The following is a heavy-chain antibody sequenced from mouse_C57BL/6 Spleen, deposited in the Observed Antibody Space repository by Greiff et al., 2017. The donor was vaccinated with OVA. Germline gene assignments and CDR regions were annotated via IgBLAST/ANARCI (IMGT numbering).Heavy chain of an antibody. V-gene: IGHV1-18*01. Sequence: EVKLQQSGPELVKPGASVKIPCKASGYTFTDYNMDWVKQSHGKSLEWIGDINPNNGGTIYNQKFKGKATLTVDKSSSTAYMELRSLTSEDTAVYYCARSDYSNYEGYAMDYWGQGTSVTVSS. J-gene: IGHJ4*01. D-gene: IGHD2-5*01. CDR3: ARSDYSNYEGYAMDY. CDR2: INPNNGGT. CDR1: GYTFTDYN.